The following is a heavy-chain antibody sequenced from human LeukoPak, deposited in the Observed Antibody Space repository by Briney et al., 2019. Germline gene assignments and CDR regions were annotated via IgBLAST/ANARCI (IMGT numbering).Heavy chain of an antibody. CDR1: GYTFTSYG. D-gene: IGHD6-13*01. CDR3: AREYSLGYSSSWRLYYYYYMDV. J-gene: IGHJ6*03. V-gene: IGHV1-18*01. CDR2: ISAYNGNT. Sequence: ASVKVSCKASGYTFTSYGISWVRQAPGQGLEWMGWISAYNGNTNYAQKLQGRVTMTTDTSTSTAYMELRSLRSDDTAVYYCAREYSLGYSSSWRLYYYYYMDVWGKGTTVTVSS.